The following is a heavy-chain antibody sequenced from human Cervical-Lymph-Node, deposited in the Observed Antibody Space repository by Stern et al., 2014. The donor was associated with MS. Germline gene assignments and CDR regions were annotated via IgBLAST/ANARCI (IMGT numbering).Heavy chain of an antibody. CDR2: LKQDGSGK. CDR3: ARWRSWSTSSAFDI. Sequence: EDQLVESGGGLVQPGGSLRLSCAASGFTFSSYWMSWVRQAPGKGLERVASLKQDGSGKENVEPGKGGTTLSRYNAKNSLYLQMDSLRAEDTAVFYCARWRSWSTSSAFDIWGQGTMVTVSS. CDR1: GFTFSSYW. J-gene: IGHJ3*02. D-gene: IGHD6-13*01. V-gene: IGHV3-7*01.